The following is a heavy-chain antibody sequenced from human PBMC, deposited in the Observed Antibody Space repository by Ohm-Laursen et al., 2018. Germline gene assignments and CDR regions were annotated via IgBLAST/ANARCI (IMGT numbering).Heavy chain of an antibody. D-gene: IGHD2-15*01. V-gene: IGHV3-9*01. CDR2: ISWNSGSI. CDR3: AKEVGVTAHYGMDV. Sequence: RSLRLSCSASGFTFDDYAMHWVRQAPGKGLEWVSGISWNSGSIGYADSVKGRFTISRDNAKNSLYLQMNSLRAEDTALYYCAKEVGVTAHYGMDVWGQGTTVTVSS. CDR1: GFTFDDYA. J-gene: IGHJ6*02.